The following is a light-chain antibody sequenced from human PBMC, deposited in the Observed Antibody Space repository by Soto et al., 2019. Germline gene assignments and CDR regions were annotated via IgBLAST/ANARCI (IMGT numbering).Light chain of an antibody. V-gene: IGLV2-11*01. CDR3: CSYAGRYSWV. CDR2: DVS. Sequence: QSVLTQPRSVSGSPGQSVIISCTGTRSDVGGYNYVSWYQQNPGKAPKLWIYDVSKRPSGVPDRFSGSKSGNTASLTISGLQAEDEADYYCCSYAGRYSWVFGGGTKLTVL. J-gene: IGLJ3*02. CDR1: RSDVGGYNY.